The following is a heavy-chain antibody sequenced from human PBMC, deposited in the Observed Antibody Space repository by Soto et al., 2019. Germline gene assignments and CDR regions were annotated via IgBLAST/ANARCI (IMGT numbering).Heavy chain of an antibody. CDR3: ARGGDYIWGSYRYNYYYYMDV. CDR1: GGSFSGYY. CDR2: INHSGST. Sequence: SETLSLTCAVYGGSFSGYYWSWIRQPPGKGLEWIGEINHSGSTNYNPSLKSRVTISVDTSKNQFSLKLSSVTAADTAVYYCARGGDYIWGSYRYNYYYYMDVWGKGTTVTVSS. J-gene: IGHJ6*03. V-gene: IGHV4-34*01. D-gene: IGHD3-16*02.